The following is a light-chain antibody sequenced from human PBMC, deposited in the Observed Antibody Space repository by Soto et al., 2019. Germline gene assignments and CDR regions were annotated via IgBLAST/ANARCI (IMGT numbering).Light chain of an antibody. J-gene: IGLJ2*01. V-gene: IGLV3-21*04. CDR1: DIASKT. CDR2: YDS. CDR3: QVCDTSRDHPV. Sequence: SYELTQPSSVSVAPGKTARITCGGNDIASKTVHWYQQKPGQAPVLVIYYDSDRPSGIPERFSGSNSGNTATLTISRVEAGDEADYYCQVCDTSRDHPVFGGGTKVTVL.